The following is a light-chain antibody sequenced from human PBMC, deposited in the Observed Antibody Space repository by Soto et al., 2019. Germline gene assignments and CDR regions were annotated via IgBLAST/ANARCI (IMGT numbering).Light chain of an antibody. V-gene: IGKV1-9*01. CDR1: QGIRSF. CDR2: AAS. Sequence: DIQLTQSPSFLSASVGDRVTITCRASQGIRSFLAWYQQKPGKAPKLLIYAASTLQSGVPSRFSGSGSGTEFALTISSLQPEDFATYYCQQLNSYPRTFGQGTHVEIK. CDR3: QQLNSYPRT. J-gene: IGKJ1*01.